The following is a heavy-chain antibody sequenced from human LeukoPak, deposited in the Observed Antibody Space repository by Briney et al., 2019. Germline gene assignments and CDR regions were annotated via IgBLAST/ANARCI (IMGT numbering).Heavy chain of an antibody. J-gene: IGHJ4*02. V-gene: IGHV4-4*07. Sequence: PSETLSLTCTVSGGSISSYYWSWIRQPAGKGLEWIGRIYTSGSTNYNPSLKGRVTISVDTSKNQFSLKLSSVTAADTAVYYCARVSLRYFDWLFDYWGQGTLVTVSS. CDR3: ARVSLRYFDWLFDY. CDR1: GGSISSYY. CDR2: IYTSGST. D-gene: IGHD3-9*01.